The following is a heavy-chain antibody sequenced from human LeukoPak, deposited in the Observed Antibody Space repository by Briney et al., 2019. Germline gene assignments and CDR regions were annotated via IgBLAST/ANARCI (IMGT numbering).Heavy chain of an antibody. D-gene: IGHD2-21*01. CDR2: IYYSGGT. J-gene: IGHJ4*02. CDR1: GGSISSYY. CDR3: ARGIARSHRSHRTSRRYYFDY. Sequence: SETLSLTCTVSGGSISSYYWSWIRQPPGKGLEWIGYIYYSGGTNYNPSLKSRVTISVDTSKNQFSLKLSSVTAADTAVYYCARGIARSHRSHRTSRRYYFDYWGQGTLVTVSS. V-gene: IGHV4-59*08.